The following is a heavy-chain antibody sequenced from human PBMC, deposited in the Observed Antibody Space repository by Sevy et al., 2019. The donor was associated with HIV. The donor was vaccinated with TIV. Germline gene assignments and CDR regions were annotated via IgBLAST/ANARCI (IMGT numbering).Heavy chain of an antibody. CDR1: GFTFSAYW. CDR2: IREDGSDK. V-gene: IGHV3-7*01. Sequence: RGSLRLSCTASGFTFSAYWMTWVRQAPGKGLEWVASIREDGSDKKDVDSVRGRLTISRDNAKNSLYLQMNSLRAEDTALYYCARLSCGGGSCYSAFDYWGQGTLVTVSS. J-gene: IGHJ4*02. CDR3: ARLSCGGGSCYSAFDY. D-gene: IGHD2-15*01.